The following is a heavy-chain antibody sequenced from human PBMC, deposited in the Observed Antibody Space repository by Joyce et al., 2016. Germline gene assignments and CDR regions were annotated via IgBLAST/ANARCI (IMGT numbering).Heavy chain of an antibody. D-gene: IGHD3-10*01. V-gene: IGHV3-48*04. CDR1: GFIFSYST. Sequence: EVQLVESGGGLVQPGGFLRLSCAASGFIFSYSTMKWVRQAEGKGLGWVSNISRSSRTIYEADSVKGRFTISRDNAKNSLYLQMNSLRAEDTAVYYCARKKYYGSGSYYKYYYYAMDVWGQGTTVTVSS. J-gene: IGHJ6*02. CDR2: ISRSSRTI. CDR3: ARKKYYGSGSYYKYYYYAMDV.